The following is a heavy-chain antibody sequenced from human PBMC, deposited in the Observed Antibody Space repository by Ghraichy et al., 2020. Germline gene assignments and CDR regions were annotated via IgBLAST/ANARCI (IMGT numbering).Heavy chain of an antibody. CDR1: GFTFSNAW. CDR2: IKSKTDGGTT. V-gene: IGHV3-15*01. J-gene: IGHJ6*03. D-gene: IGHD2-15*01. CDR3: TTAGYCSGGSCYSPDYYYYYYMDV. Sequence: GGSLRLSCAASGFTFSNAWMSWVRQAPGKGLEWVGRIKSKTDGGTTDYAAPVKGRFTISRDDSKNTLYLQMNSLKTEDTAVYYCTTAGYCSGGSCYSPDYYYYYYMDVWGKGTTVTVSS.